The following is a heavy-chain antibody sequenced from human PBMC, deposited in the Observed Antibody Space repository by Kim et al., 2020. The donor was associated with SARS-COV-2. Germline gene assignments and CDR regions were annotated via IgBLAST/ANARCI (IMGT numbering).Heavy chain of an antibody. J-gene: IGHJ6*02. Sequence: ASVKVSCKVSGYTLTELSMHWVRQAPGKGLEWMGGFDPEDGETIYAQKFQGRVTMTEDTSTDTAYMELSSLTSEDTAVYYCATAPANYYDSNGYSYYYYYGMGVWGQGTKVTVSS. CDR1: GYTLTELS. D-gene: IGHD3-22*01. V-gene: IGHV1-24*01. CDR3: ATAPANYYDSNGYSYYYYYGMGV. CDR2: FDPEDGET.